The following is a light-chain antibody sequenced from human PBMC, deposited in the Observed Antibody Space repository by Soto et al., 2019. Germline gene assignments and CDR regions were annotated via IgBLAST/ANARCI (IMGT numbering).Light chain of an antibody. Sequence: DTQMTQSPSTLSASIGDRVTITCRASQSISTWLAWYQQKPGKAPKLLIYAASTLENGVPTRFSGTGSETEFTLTVSSLQPDDSATYYCQQYNDYITFGQGTRLAIK. CDR3: QQYNDYIT. CDR2: AAS. CDR1: QSISTW. J-gene: IGKJ5*01. V-gene: IGKV1-5*01.